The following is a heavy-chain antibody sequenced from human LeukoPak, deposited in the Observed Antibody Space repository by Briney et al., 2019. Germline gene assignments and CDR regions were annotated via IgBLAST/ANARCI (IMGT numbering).Heavy chain of an antibody. J-gene: IGHJ4*02. CDR3: ARDWAGSSFDY. D-gene: IGHD3-10*01. CDR2: ISSTSSYI. CDR1: GFTFSSYS. V-gene: IGHV3-21*01. Sequence: GGSLRLSCAASGFTFSSYSINWVRQAPGKGLEWVSSISSTSSYIYYADSVKGRFTISTDNAKNTVYLQMKSLRAEDTAVYYCARDWAGSSFDYWGQGALVTVSS.